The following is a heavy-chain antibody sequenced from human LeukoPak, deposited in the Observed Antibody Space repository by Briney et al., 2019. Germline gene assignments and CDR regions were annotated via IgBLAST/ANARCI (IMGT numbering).Heavy chain of an antibody. CDR1: GYTFTSYG. Sequence: ASVKVSCKASGYTFTSYGISWVRQAPGQGLEGMGWISAYNGNTNYAQKLQGRVTMTTDTSTSTAYMELRSLRSDDTAVYYCARGAYYYGSGSHLYYFDYWGQGTLVTVSS. D-gene: IGHD3-10*01. V-gene: IGHV1-18*01. CDR2: ISAYNGNT. J-gene: IGHJ4*02. CDR3: ARGAYYYGSGSHLYYFDY.